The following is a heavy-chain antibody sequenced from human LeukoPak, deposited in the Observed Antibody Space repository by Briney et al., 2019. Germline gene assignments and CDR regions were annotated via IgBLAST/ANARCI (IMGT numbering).Heavy chain of an antibody. V-gene: IGHV3-23*01. CDR3: ARVTYGSGTYGAFDY. Sequence: GGTLRVSCAASGYTFSSHGMSWVRQAPGKGLEWVSTISGSGDNTYYADSVKGRFTISRDNSKNTLYLQMNSLRAEDTAVYYCARVTYGSGTYGAFDYWGQGTLVTVSS. D-gene: IGHD3-10*01. CDR1: GYTFSSHG. J-gene: IGHJ4*02. CDR2: ISGSGDNT.